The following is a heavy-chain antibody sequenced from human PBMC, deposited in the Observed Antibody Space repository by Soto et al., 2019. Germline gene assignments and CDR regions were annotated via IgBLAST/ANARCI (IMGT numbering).Heavy chain of an antibody. D-gene: IGHD2-21*02. J-gene: IGHJ2*01. V-gene: IGHV2-26*01. CDR3: AQVQTRTANWYFDL. Sequence: QVTLKESGPVLVKPTETLTLTCTVSGFSLSNARMGVSWIRQPPGKALEWLAHIFSNDEKSYSTSLKSRLTISKGTSKSQGVLTLTHMDPVDTAPYSCAQVQTRTANWYFDLWGSDTLVT. CDR1: GFSLSNARMG. CDR2: IFSNDEK.